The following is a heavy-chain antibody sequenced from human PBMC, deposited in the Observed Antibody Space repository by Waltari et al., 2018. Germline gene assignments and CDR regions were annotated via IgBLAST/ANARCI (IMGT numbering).Heavy chain of an antibody. D-gene: IGHD2-15*01. V-gene: IGHV4-38-2*01. CDR3: ARLGYCSGGSCYHHAFDI. J-gene: IGHJ3*02. CDR2: IYHSGST. Sequence: QVQLQESGPGLVKPSETLSLTCAVPGYSISSGYYWGWIRQPPGKGLEWIGSIYHSGSTYYNPSLKSRVTISVDTSKNQFSLKLSSVTAADTAVYYCARLGYCSGGSCYHHAFDIWGQGTMVTVSS. CDR1: GYSISSGYY.